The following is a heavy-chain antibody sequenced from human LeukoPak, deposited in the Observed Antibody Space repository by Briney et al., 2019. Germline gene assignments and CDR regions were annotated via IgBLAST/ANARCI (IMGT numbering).Heavy chain of an antibody. Sequence: ASVKVSCKASGYTFTSYYVHWVRQAPGQGLEWMGIINPSGGSTSYAQKFQGRVTMTRDTSTSTVYMELSSLRSEDTAVYYCARDCSSTSCYVLSGTFDYWGQGTLVTVSS. D-gene: IGHD2-2*01. V-gene: IGHV1-46*01. CDR2: INPSGGST. CDR1: GYTFTSYY. J-gene: IGHJ4*02. CDR3: ARDCSSTSCYVLSGTFDY.